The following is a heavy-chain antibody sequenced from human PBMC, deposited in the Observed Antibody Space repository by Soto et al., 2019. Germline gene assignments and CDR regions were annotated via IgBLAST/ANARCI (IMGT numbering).Heavy chain of an antibody. CDR3: ARVFGSGSYLAFDT. CDR1: GYTFSNYG. V-gene: IGHV1-18*01. CDR2: ISPYNGNT. J-gene: IGHJ3*02. D-gene: IGHD3-10*01. Sequence: APVKVSCKASGYTFSNYGISWVRQAPGQGLEWMGWISPYNGNTKYTQKFQGRVTMTTDTSTSTAYVELRSLRSDDTAVFYCARVFGSGSYLAFDTLGQGTMVTVSS.